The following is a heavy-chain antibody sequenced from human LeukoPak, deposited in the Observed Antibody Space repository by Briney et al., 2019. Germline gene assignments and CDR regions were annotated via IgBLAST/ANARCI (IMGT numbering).Heavy chain of an antibody. CDR3: RWGYGY. D-gene: IGHD4-23*01. CDR2: IKSRTQGATT. J-gene: IGHJ4*02. CDR1: GFTFSNAW. Sequence: PGGSLRLSCAPSGFTFSNAWVRWVRHPPGEGLEWVGRIKSRTQGATTDYAAPVKGRFTISRDDSKNTLYLQMNSLKTDDTAVYYCRWGYGYWGQGTLVTVSS. V-gene: IGHV3-15*01.